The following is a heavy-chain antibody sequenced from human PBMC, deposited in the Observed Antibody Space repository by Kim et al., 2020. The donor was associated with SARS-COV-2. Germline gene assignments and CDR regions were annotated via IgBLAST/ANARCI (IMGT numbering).Heavy chain of an antibody. CDR1: GFTFDDYA. Sequence: GGSLRLSCAASGFTFDDYAMHWVRQAPGKGLEWVSLISGDGGSTYYADSVKGRFTISRDNSKNSLYLQMNSLRTEDTALYYCAKDGYGSGSYYNAEKTFDYWGQGTLVTVSS. D-gene: IGHD3-10*01. CDR2: ISGDGGST. J-gene: IGHJ4*02. V-gene: IGHV3-43*02. CDR3: AKDGYGSGSYYNAEKTFDY.